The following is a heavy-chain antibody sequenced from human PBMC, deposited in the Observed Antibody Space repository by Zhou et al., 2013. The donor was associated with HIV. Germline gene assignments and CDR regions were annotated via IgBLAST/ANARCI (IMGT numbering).Heavy chain of an antibody. V-gene: IGHV1-2*04. CDR1: GYTFTGYY. Sequence: QVQLVQSGAEVKKPGASVKVSCKASGYTFTGYYMHWVRQAPGQGLEWIGWINPNSGDTKLARQFHGWVTMTRDTSISTAYMELSRLRSDDTAVYYCARGERSGYYRDAFDIWGHGTMVTVSS. CDR3: ARGERSGYYRDAFDI. J-gene: IGHJ3*02. CDR2: INPNSGDT. D-gene: IGHD3-3*01.